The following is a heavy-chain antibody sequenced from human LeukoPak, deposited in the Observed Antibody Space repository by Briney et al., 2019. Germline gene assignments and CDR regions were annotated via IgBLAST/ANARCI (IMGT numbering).Heavy chain of an antibody. D-gene: IGHD5-12*01. J-gene: IGHJ4*02. Sequence: PSETLSLTCAVSDYSISSGYYWGWIRQPPGKGLEWIGNVYHTGSTYYNPSLKSRVTISAETSKNQFSLKLTSVTAADTAVYYCATGRSVAGQIDYWGQGTLVTVSS. CDR1: DYSISSGYY. CDR3: ATGRSVAGQIDY. V-gene: IGHV4-38-2*01. CDR2: VYHTGST.